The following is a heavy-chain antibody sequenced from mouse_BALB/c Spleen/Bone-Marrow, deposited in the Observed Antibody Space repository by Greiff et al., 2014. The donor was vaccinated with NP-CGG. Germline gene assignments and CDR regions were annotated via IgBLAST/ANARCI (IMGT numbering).Heavy chain of an antibody. CDR1: GYSFTNYY. V-gene: IGHV1S135*01. J-gene: IGHJ3*01. D-gene: IGHD2-4*01. CDR3: ARRVITTGPGFAY. CDR2: IDPFNGVT. Sequence: EVQLQQSGPELMKPGASVKISCKASGYSFTNYYIHWAKQSHGKSLEWIGYIDPFNGVTTYNQKFKGKATLTVDKSSNTAYMHLSSLTSEDSAVFYCARRVITTGPGFAYWGQGTLVTVSA.